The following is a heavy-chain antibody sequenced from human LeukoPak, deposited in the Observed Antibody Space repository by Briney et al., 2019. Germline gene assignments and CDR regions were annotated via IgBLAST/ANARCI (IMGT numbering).Heavy chain of an antibody. CDR1: GGSISSSSYY. CDR2: IYYSGST. CDR3: ARDPKSGWYPFDY. V-gene: IGHV4-39*07. D-gene: IGHD6-19*01. J-gene: IGHJ4*02. Sequence: SETLSLTCTVSGGSISSSSYYWGWIRQPPGKGLEWIGSIYYSGSTYYNPSLKSRVTISVDTSKNQFSLKLSSVTAADTAVYYCARDPKSGWYPFDYWGQGTLVTVSS.